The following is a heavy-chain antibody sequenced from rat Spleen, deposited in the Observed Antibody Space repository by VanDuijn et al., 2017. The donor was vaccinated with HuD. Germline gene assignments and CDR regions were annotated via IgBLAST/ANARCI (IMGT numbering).Heavy chain of an antibody. J-gene: IGHJ2*01. V-gene: IGHV5-19*01. CDR3: AREILHYFDY. Sequence: EVQLVESGGGLVQPGRSLKLSCAASGFTFNNYGMHWIRQAPTKGLEWVATISYDGRNAYYRDSVKGRFTISRDNAQITLSLQMDSLRSDDTATYYCAREILHYFDYWGQGVMVTVSS. CDR2: ISYDGRNA. CDR1: GFTFNNYG.